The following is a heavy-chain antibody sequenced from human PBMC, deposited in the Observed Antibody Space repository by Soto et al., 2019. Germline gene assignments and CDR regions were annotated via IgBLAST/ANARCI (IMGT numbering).Heavy chain of an antibody. D-gene: IGHD1-26*01. CDR3: ARPAEVSIAGALEH. J-gene: IGHJ1*01. CDR2: IYYAGNT. Sequence: SETLSLTCTVSGGSFSPNYWSWIRQPPGRGLEWIVCIYYAGNTDYNPSLQSRVTISADLPKNQFSLELNSVTAADTAVYYCARPAEVSIAGALEHWGQGTPVTVSS. V-gene: IGHV4-59*08. CDR1: GGSFSPNY.